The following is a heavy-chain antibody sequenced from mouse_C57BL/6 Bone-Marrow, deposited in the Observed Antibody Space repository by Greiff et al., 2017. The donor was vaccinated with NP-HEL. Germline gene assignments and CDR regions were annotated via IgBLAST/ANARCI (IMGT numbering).Heavy chain of an antibody. CDR1: GFTFTDYY. J-gene: IGHJ4*01. D-gene: IGHD2-4*01. Sequence: DVKLVESGGGLVQPGGSLSLSCAASGFTFTDYYMSWVRQPPGKVLEWLGFIRNKANGYTTEYSASVKGRFTISRDNSQSILYLQMNALRAEDSATYYCARSIYYDYADDPFYAMDYWGQGTSVTVSS. V-gene: IGHV7-3*01. CDR2: IRNKANGYTT. CDR3: ARSIYYDYADDPFYAMDY.